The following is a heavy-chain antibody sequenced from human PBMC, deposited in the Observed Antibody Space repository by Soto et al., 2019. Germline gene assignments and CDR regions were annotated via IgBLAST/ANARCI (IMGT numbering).Heavy chain of an antibody. Sequence: GGSLRLSCAASGFTFSNAWMSWVRQAPGKGLEWVGRIKSKTDGGKTDYAAPVKGRFTISRDDSKNTLYLQMNSLKTEDTAVYYCTTAAYYDILTLPEDAFDIWGQGTMVTVSS. CDR2: IKSKTDGGKT. V-gene: IGHV3-15*01. CDR3: TTAAYYDILTLPEDAFDI. D-gene: IGHD3-9*01. CDR1: GFTFSNAW. J-gene: IGHJ3*02.